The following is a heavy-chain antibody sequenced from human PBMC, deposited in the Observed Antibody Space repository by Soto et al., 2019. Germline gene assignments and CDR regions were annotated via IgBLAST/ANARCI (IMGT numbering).Heavy chain of an antibody. V-gene: IGHV3-23*01. D-gene: IGHD3-16*01. CDR1: GFTFSSYA. CDR3: AKEIVAVAYVETFPFDF. J-gene: IGHJ4*02. CDR2: IDGSGGDT. Sequence: EVRLLESGGGLAQPGGSLRLSCAASGFTFSSYAMGWVRQAPGKGLEWVSVIDGSGGDTSFADSVKGRFTISRDNSENILYLYMNRLRDEDTARYYCAKEIVAVAYVETFPFDFWCQRTLVTVSS.